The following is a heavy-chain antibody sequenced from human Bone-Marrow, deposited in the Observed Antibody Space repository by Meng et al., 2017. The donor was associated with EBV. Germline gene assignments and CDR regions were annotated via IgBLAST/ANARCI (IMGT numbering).Heavy chain of an antibody. CDR3: ARVGGVVTAPMDY. CDR1: GGSISSSSYY. CDR2: IYYSGST. J-gene: IGHJ4*02. D-gene: IGHD2-21*02. Sequence: QLQLQESGPGRVKPSETLSLTCTVSGGSISSSSYYWGWIRQPPGKGLEWIGSIYYSGSTYYNPSLKSRVTISVDTSKNQFSLKLSSVTAADTAVYYCARVGGVVTAPMDYWGQGTLVNVSS. V-gene: IGHV4-39*07.